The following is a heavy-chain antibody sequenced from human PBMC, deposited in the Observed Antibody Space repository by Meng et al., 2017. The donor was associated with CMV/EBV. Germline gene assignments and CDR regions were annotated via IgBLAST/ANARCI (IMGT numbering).Heavy chain of an antibody. CDR3: AKDSQTGTAGY. Sequence: GESLKISCAASGFTVSSNYMSWVRQAPGKGLEWVSVIYSGGSTYYADSVKGRFTISRDNSKNTLYLQMNSLRAEDTAVYYCAKDSQTGTAGYWGQGTLVTVSS. CDR1: GFTVSSNY. V-gene: IGHV3-53*01. D-gene: IGHD1-7*01. CDR2: IYSGGST. J-gene: IGHJ4*02.